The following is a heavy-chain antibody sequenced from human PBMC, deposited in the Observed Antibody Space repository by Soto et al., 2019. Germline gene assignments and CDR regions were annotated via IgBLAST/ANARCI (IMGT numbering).Heavy chain of an antibody. CDR1: GFTFSSYW. D-gene: IGHD2-15*01. J-gene: IGHJ4*02. Sequence: GGSLRLSCAASGFTFSSYWMSWVRQAPGKGLEWVANIKQDGSEKYYVDSVKGRFTISRDNAKNSLYLQMNSLRAEDTAVYYCARHPHSAMRRGLGHFDYWGQGTLVTVSS. V-gene: IGHV3-7*03. CDR3: ARHPHSAMRRGLGHFDY. CDR2: IKQDGSEK.